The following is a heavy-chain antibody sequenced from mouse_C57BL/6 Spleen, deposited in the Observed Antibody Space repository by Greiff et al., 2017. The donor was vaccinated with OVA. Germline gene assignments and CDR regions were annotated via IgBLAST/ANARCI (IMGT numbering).Heavy chain of an antibody. V-gene: IGHV1-54*01. CDR2: INPGSGGT. CDR3: ARGLAFDY. D-gene: IGHD4-1*01. J-gene: IGHJ2*01. CDR1: GYAFTNYL. Sequence: QVQLKESGAELVRPGTSVKVSCKASGYAFTNYLIEWVKQRPGQGLEWIGVINPGSGGTNYNEKFKGKATLTADKSSSTAYMQLSSLTSEDSAVYFCARGLAFDYWGQGTTLTVSS.